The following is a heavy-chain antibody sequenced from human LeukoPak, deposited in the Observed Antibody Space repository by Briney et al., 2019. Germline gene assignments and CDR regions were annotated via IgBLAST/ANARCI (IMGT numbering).Heavy chain of an antibody. Sequence: SETLSLTCAVSGASFSGVYWTWIRQAPGKGLEWLGEINHFGSTRYNPSLQSRVAISVDRSKGQFSLRLGSVTAADTAVYYCARRQNLIASPGLNWFDHWGQGTLVTVTS. CDR2: INHFGST. CDR3: ARRQNLIASPGLNWFDH. V-gene: IGHV4-34*01. CDR1: GASFSGVY. D-gene: IGHD2/OR15-2a*01. J-gene: IGHJ5*02.